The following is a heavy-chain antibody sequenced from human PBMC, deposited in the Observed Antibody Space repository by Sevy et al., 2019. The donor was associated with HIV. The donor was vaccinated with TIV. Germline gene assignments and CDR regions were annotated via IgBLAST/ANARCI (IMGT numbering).Heavy chain of an antibody. CDR3: ARDVRGEGIRPGDLDY. D-gene: IGHD3-10*02. J-gene: IGHJ4*02. V-gene: IGHV3-33*08. Sequence: GGSLRLSCAASGFAFSGYGMHWVRQAPGKGLQWVAVIWNDGSNKYYADSVKGRFTTSRDNSSNTLYLQMNSLRAEDTAVYYCARDVRGEGIRPGDLDYWGQGTLVTVSS. CDR1: GFAFSGYG. CDR2: IWNDGSNK.